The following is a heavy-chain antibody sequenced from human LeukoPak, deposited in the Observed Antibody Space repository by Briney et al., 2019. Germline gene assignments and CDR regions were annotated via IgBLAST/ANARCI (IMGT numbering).Heavy chain of an antibody. CDR3: ARGACCGGDCYTYFDY. Sequence: GGSLRLSCAASGFTFSNYVMSWVRQAPGKGLEWVSAISTGGGSTNYADSVKGRFTISRDNSKSTLYLQMNSLRAEDTALYFCARGACCGGDCYTYFDYWGQGALVTVSS. CDR2: ISTGGGST. J-gene: IGHJ4*02. V-gene: IGHV3-23*01. D-gene: IGHD2-21*02. CDR1: GFTFSNYV.